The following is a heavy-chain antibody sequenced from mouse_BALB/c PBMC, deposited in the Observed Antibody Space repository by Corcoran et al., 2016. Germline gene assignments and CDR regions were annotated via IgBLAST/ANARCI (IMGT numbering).Heavy chain of an antibody. CDR3: AREPYAMDY. V-gene: IGHV9-3-1*01. CDR2: INTYTGEP. CDR1: GYTFTNYG. Sequence: QILLVQSGPELKKPGETVKISCKASGYTFTNYGLNWVKQAPGKGLKWMGWINTYTGEPTYADDFKGRFAFSLETSASTAYLQINNLKNEDTATYFCAREPYAMDYWGQGTSVTVSS. D-gene: IGHD6-1*01. J-gene: IGHJ4*01.